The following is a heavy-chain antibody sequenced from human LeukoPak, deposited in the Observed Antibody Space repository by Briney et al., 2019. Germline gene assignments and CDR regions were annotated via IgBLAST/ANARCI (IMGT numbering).Heavy chain of an antibody. D-gene: IGHD3-3*01. Sequence: SETLSLTCTVSGGSISSSSYYWGWIRQPPGKGLEWIGSIYYSGSTYYNPSLKSRVTISVDTSKNQFSLKLSSVTAADTAVYYCARPGGYYSLYFDYWGQGTLVTVSS. CDR2: IYYSGST. CDR1: GGSISSSSYY. CDR3: ARPGGYYSLYFDY. J-gene: IGHJ4*02. V-gene: IGHV4-39*07.